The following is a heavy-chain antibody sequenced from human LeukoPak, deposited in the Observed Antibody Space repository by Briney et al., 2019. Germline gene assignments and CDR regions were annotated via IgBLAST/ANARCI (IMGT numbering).Heavy chain of an antibody. CDR1: GITLSNYG. D-gene: IGHD3-10*01. Sequence: GGSLRLSCAVSGITLSNYGMSWVRQAPGKGLEWVAGISDSGGRTNYADSVKGRFTISRDNPKNTLYLQMNSLRAEDTAVYFCAKRGVVIRIILVGFHKEANYFDSWGQGALVTVSS. J-gene: IGHJ4*02. V-gene: IGHV3-23*01. CDR2: ISDSGGRT. CDR3: AKRGVVIRIILVGFHKEANYFDS.